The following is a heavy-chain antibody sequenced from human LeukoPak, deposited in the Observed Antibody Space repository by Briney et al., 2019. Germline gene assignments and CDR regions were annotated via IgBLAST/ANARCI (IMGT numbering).Heavy chain of an antibody. J-gene: IGHJ4*02. CDR1: GVTLSSYG. CDR2: IRYDGSNK. CDR3: GKDICRGTCYPNEEY. V-gene: IGHV3-30*02. D-gene: IGHD2-15*01. Sequence: GGSLRLSCAASGVTLSSYGMHCVRQAPGRGLEWVAFIRYDGSNKYYADSVKGRFPISRDNSKNTLYLQINLLRAEDTAGYYFGKDICRGTCYPNEEYWGQGNLVIVSS.